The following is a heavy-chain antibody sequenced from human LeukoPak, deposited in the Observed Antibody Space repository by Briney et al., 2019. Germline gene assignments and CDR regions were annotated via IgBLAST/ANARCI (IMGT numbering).Heavy chain of an antibody. CDR2: FDPEDGET. D-gene: IGHD3-16*01. CDR1: GYTLTELS. Sequence: ASVKVSCKVSGYTLTELSMHWVRQAPGKGLEWKGGFDPEDGETIYAQKFQGRVTMTEDTSTDTAYMELSSLRSEDTAVYYCATFGTFLGLGAFDTWGQGTMVTVSS. CDR3: ATFGTFLGLGAFDT. J-gene: IGHJ3*02. V-gene: IGHV1-24*01.